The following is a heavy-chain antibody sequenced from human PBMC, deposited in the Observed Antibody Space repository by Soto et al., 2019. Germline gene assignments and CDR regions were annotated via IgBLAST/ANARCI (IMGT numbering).Heavy chain of an antibody. V-gene: IGHV1-2*02. J-gene: IGHJ6*02. CDR3: ARETLTTGVYYYYGMDV. CDR2: INPNSGGT. D-gene: IGHD4-17*01. CDR1: GYTFTGYY. Sequence: ASVKVSCKASGYTFTGYYMHWVRQAPGQGLEWMGGINPNSGGTNYAQKFQGRVTMTRDTSISTAYMELSRLRSDDTAVYYCARETLTTGVYYYYGMDVWGQGTTVTVSS.